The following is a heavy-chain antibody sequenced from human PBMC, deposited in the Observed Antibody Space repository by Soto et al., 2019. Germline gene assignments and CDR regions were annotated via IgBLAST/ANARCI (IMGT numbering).Heavy chain of an antibody. CDR1: GYSFATYW. J-gene: IGHJ4*02. CDR3: ARLGVGVPAEY. V-gene: IGHV5-51*01. CDR2: IYPGDSDT. D-gene: IGHD2-21*01. Sequence: EVQLVQSGPKVREPGESLKISCEGSGYSFATYWIGWVRQMPGKGLEWMGIIYPGDSDTRYSPSFQGQVTMSADKSINTAYLQWSSLKASDTAMYFCARLGVGVPAEYWGQGTLVTVSS.